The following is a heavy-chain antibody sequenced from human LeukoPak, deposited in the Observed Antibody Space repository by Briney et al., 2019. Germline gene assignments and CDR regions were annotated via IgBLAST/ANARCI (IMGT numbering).Heavy chain of an antibody. CDR1: GYTFTGYY. Sequence: ASVNLSCKASGYTFTGYYMHRVRHAPGQWLEWMGVINPNSGGTNYAHKFQGSVTRTRETSNSKSYMELSTLRSEDTGVYYCARSGLYGSGSRHMWGQGALVTVSS. CDR3: ARSGLYGSGSRHM. D-gene: IGHD3-10*01. CDR2: INPNSGGT. V-gene: IGHV1-2*07. J-gene: IGHJ1*01.